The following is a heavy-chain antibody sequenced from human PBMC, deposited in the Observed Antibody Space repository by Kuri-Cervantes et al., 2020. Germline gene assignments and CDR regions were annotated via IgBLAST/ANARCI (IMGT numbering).Heavy chain of an antibody. CDR2: INAGNGNT. V-gene: IGHV1-3*01. D-gene: IGHD3-10*01. J-gene: IGHJ4*02. Sequence: ASVKVSCKASGYTFTSYGISWVRQAPGQRLEWMGWINAGNGNTKYSQKFQDRVTITRDTSASTAYMELSSLRSEDTAVYYCARDRYYGSGRFDYWGQGTLVTVSS. CDR3: ARDRYYGSGRFDY. CDR1: GYTFTSYG.